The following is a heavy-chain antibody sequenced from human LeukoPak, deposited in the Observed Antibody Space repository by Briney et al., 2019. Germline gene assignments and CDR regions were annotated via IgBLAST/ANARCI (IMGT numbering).Heavy chain of an antibody. CDR1: GGSISSGDYY. CDR3: ARVGYDSSGYYHDAFDI. J-gene: IGHJ3*02. Sequence: TSETLSLTCTVSGGSISSGDYYWSWIRQPPGKGLEWIGCIYYSGSTYYNPSLKSRVTISVDTSKNQFSLKLSSVTAADTAVYYCARVGYDSSGYYHDAFDIWGQGTMVTVSS. D-gene: IGHD3-22*01. V-gene: IGHV4-30-4*08. CDR2: IYYSGST.